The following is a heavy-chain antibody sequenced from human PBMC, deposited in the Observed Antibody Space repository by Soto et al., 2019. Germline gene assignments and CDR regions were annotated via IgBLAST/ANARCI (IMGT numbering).Heavy chain of an antibody. D-gene: IGHD3-3*01. J-gene: IGHJ4*02. Sequence: SLRLSCAASGFTFSSYAMHWVRQAPGKGLEWVAVISYDGSNKYYADSVKGRFTISRDNSKNTLYLQMNSLRAEDTAVYYCAGGLYDFWSGSLDYWGQGTLVTVSS. V-gene: IGHV3-30-3*01. CDR1: GFTFSSYA. CDR2: ISYDGSNK. CDR3: AGGLYDFWSGSLDY.